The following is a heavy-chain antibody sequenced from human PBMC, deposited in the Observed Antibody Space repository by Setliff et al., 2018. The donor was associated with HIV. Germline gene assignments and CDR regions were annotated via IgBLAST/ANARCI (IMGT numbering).Heavy chain of an antibody. CDR3: ARHTGYSSGWWYFDY. CDR1: GFSLSTSGVC. Sequence: ESGPTLVNPTQTLTLTCTFSGFSLSTSGVCVSWIRQPPGKALEWLARIDWDDDKTYNTSLKTRLTISKDTSKNQVVFTMTNMDPVDTATYYCARHTGYSSGWWYFDYWGQGILVTVSS. J-gene: IGHJ4*02. V-gene: IGHV2-70*11. D-gene: IGHD6-19*01. CDR2: IDWDDDK.